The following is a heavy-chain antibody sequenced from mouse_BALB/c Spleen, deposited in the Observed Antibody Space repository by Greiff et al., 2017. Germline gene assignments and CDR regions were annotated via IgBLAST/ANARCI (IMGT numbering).Heavy chain of an antibody. CDR3: ARDEVRAPYYYAMDY. CDR1: GFTFSSYG. Sequence: EVQLQESGGGLVQPGGSLKLSCAASGFTFSSYGMSWVRQTPDKRLELVATINSNGGSTYYPDSVKGRFTISRDNAKNTLYLQMSSLKSEDTAMYYCARDEVRAPYYYAMDYWGQGTSVTVSS. V-gene: IGHV5-6-3*01. CDR2: INSNGGST. J-gene: IGHJ4*01.